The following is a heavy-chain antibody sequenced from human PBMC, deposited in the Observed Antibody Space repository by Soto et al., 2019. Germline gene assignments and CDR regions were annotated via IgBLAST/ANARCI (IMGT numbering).Heavy chain of an antibody. V-gene: IGHV3-30*04. CDR1: GFTFRRHA. J-gene: IGHJ4*02. CDR3: AAGTNSDWYTY. CDR2: VSSDGSAK. Sequence: QVHMVESGGGVVQPGRSLRLSCAASGFTFRRHAVHWVRQAPGKGLEWVAVVSSDGSAKYYLDSVKGRFTSSRDNSKNTLYLQMNSLGAEDTAVYYCAAGTNSDWYTYWGQGTLVTVSS. D-gene: IGHD1-1*01.